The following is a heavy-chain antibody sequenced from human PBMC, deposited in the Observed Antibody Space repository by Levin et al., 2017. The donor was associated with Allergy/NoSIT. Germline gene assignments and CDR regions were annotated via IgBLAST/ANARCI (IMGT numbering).Heavy chain of an antibody. CDR2: IYYSGST. CDR3: ARHGGGRTVTIDY. Sequence: GSLRLSCTVSGGSITSTSYYWGWIRQPPGKGLEWIGTIYYSGSTDYNPSLKSRVTISVDTSKNQFTLKLSSVTAADMALYYCARHGGGRTVTIDYWGQGTLVTVSS. CDR1: GGSITSTSYY. D-gene: IGHD4-17*01. J-gene: IGHJ4*02. V-gene: IGHV4-39*01.